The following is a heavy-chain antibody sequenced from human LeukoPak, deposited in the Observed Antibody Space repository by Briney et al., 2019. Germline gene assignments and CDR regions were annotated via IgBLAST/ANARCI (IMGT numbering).Heavy chain of an antibody. J-gene: IGHJ6*02. D-gene: IGHD3-10*01. CDR3: ARDLWFGETTYYYYYGMDV. V-gene: IGHV1-18*01. Sequence: ASVKVSCKASGYTFTSYGISWVRQAPGQGLEWMGWISAYNGNTNYAQKLQGRVTMTTGTSTSTAYMELRSLRSDDTAVYYCARDLWFGETTYYYYYGMDVWGQGTTVTVSS. CDR1: GYTFTSYG. CDR2: ISAYNGNT.